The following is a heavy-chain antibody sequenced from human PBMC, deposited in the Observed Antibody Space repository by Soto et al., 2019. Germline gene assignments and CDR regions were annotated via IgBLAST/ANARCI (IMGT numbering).Heavy chain of an antibody. CDR3: AKTLTIAAHDAFDI. D-gene: IGHD6-25*01. V-gene: IGHV3-23*01. CDR2: ISGSGGTT. Sequence: EVQLLESGGGLVQPGGSLRLSCAASGFTFSSYAMSWVRQAPGKGLDWVSEISGSGGTTYYADSVKGRFTMSRDKSKNTLYLQINSLRAEDTAVYYCAKTLTIAAHDAFDIWGQGTMVTVSS. CDR1: GFTFSSYA. J-gene: IGHJ3*02.